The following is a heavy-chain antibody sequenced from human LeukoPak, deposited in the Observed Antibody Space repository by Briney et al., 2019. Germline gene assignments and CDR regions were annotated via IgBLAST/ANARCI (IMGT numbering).Heavy chain of an antibody. D-gene: IGHD3-16*01. V-gene: IGHV1-2*06. CDR2: INPNRGGT. Sequence: GASVKVSCKASGYTFTDYYINWVRQAPRQGLEWMGRINPNRGGTNYAQNFQCRVTLARDTSITIAYMDLIRLRSADTAVYYCARGYDYVWGSFPNDAFDIWGQGTMVTVSS. J-gene: IGHJ3*02. CDR3: ARGYDYVWGSFPNDAFDI. CDR1: GYTFTDYY.